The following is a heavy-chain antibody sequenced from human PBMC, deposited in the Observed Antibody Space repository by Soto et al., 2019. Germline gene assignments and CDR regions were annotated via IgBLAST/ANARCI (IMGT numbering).Heavy chain of an antibody. CDR3: ARDLGGYASH. Sequence: EVQLVESGGGLVQPGGSLRLSCAASGFTFSNYWMHWVRQAPGKGPVWVSRINTDGSTTNYADSVKGRFTISRDNAKNTLYLQTNSLGAEDTAEYYCARDLGGYASHWGQGILVTVSS. V-gene: IGHV3-74*01. CDR2: INTDGSTT. D-gene: IGHD3-16*01. CDR1: GFTFSNYW. J-gene: IGHJ4*02.